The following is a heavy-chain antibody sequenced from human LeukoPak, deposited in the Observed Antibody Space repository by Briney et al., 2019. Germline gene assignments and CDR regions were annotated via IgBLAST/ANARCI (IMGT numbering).Heavy chain of an antibody. CDR3: ARQAARMDYYYMDV. V-gene: IGHV4-4*09. Sequence: SETLSLTCTGSGGSISSYYWSWIRQPPGKGLEWIGYICTSGSTNYNPSLKSRVTISVDTSKNQFSLKLSSVTAADTAVYYCARQAARMDYYYMDVWGKGTTVTVSS. CDR2: ICTSGST. D-gene: IGHD5-24*01. J-gene: IGHJ6*03. CDR1: GGSISSYY.